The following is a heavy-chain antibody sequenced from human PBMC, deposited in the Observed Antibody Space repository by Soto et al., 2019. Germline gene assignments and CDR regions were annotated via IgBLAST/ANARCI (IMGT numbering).Heavy chain of an antibody. V-gene: IGHV3-7*01. CDR1: GFTFSSYW. D-gene: IGHD3-10*01. Sequence: EVQLVESGGGLVQPGGSLRLSCAASGFTFSSYWMSWVRQAPGKGLEWVANIKQDGSEKYYVDSVKGRFTISRDNAKNSLYLXMNSLRAEDTAVYYCAREGITMVRGAVYYYYGMDVWGQGTTVTVSS. CDR2: IKQDGSEK. J-gene: IGHJ6*02. CDR3: AREGITMVRGAVYYYYGMDV.